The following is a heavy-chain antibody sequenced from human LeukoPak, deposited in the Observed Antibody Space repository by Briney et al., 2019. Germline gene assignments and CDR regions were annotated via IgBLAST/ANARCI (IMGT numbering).Heavy chain of an antibody. CDR3: ARGGITMVRGVTDNNWFDP. CDR1: GGSISSSSYY. V-gene: IGHV4-39*07. D-gene: IGHD3-10*01. Sequence: PSETLSLTCTVSGGSISSSSYYWGWIRQPPGKGLEWIGSIYYSGSTYYNPSLKSRVTISVDTSKNQFSLKLSSVTAADTAVYYCARGGITMVRGVTDNNWFDPWGQGTLVTVSS. J-gene: IGHJ5*02. CDR2: IYYSGST.